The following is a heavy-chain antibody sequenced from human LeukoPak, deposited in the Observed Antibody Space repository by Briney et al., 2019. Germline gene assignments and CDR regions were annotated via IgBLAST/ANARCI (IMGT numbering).Heavy chain of an antibody. CDR1: GFTFSSYA. CDR3: AKDFEPVVPAAMEDY. D-gene: IGHD2-2*01. Sequence: PGGSLRLSCAASGFTFSSYAMSWVRQAPGKGLEWVSAISGSGGSTYYADSVKGRFTISRDDSKNTLYLQMNSLRAEDTAVYYCAKDFEPVVPAAMEDYWGQGTLVTVSS. CDR2: ISGSGGST. V-gene: IGHV3-23*01. J-gene: IGHJ4*02.